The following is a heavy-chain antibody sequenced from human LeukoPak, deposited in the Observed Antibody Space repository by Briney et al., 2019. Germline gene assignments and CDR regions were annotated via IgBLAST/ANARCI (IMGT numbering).Heavy chain of an antibody. D-gene: IGHD5-12*01. CDR1: GFTFSNYG. Sequence: PGGSLRLSCAASGFTFSNYGMHWVRQAPGKGLEWVAFIRYDGSNKYYADSVKGRFTISRDNAKNSLYLQMNSLRAEDTAVYYCARTYSGYDIPDYWGQGTLVTVSS. V-gene: IGHV3-30*02. CDR2: IRYDGSNK. CDR3: ARTYSGYDIPDY. J-gene: IGHJ4*02.